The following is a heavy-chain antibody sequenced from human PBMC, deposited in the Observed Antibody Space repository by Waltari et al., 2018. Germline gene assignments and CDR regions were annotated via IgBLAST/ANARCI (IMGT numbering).Heavy chain of an antibody. J-gene: IGHJ5*02. CDR3: ATGGLGLTGLDL. D-gene: IGHD6-19*01. CDR1: GFSLSRYW. Sequence: EVQLVESGGGLVQTGGSLRLSCVASGFSLSRYWMYWVRQGPGKGPVWVSRIKTVGSYAEYADAVKGRFILSRENAKNTLYLQMNSLGVEDTAVYYCATGGLGLTGLDLWGQGTLVTVSS. CDR2: IKTVGSYA. V-gene: IGHV3-74*03.